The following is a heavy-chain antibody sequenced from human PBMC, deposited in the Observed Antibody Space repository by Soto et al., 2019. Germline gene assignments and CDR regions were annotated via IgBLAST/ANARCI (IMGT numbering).Heavy chain of an antibody. CDR3: AKDLRSSSGWQYYYYGMDV. Sequence: PGGSLRRSCAASGFTCSSYAMSWVRQAPGKWLWWVSAISGSGGSTYYADSVKGRFTISRDNSKNTLYLQMNSLRAEDTAVSYFAKDLRSSSGWQYYYYGMDVWGQGTTVTVSS. CDR1: GFTCSSYA. V-gene: IGHV3-23*01. CDR2: ISGSGGST. D-gene: IGHD6-19*01. J-gene: IGHJ6*02.